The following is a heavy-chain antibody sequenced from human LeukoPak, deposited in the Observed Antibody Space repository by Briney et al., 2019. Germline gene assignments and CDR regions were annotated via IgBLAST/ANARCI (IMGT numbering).Heavy chain of an antibody. D-gene: IGHD3-3*01. CDR1: GGSISSYY. J-gene: IGHJ5*02. CDR2: INHSGST. V-gene: IGHV4-34*01. CDR3: ASKSTIFGVVTLNWFDP. Sequence: SETLSLTCTVSGGSISSYYWSWIRQPPGKGLEWIGEINHSGSTNYNPSLKSRVTISVDTSKNQFSLKLSSVTAADTAVYHCASKSTIFGVVTLNWFDPWGQGTLVTVSS.